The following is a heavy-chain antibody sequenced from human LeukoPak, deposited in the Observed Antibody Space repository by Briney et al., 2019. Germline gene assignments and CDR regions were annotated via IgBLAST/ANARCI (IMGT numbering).Heavy chain of an antibody. Sequence: SETLSLTCAVYGGSFSGYYWSWIRQPPGKGLEWIGEINHSGSTNYNPSLKSRVTISVDTSKNQFSLKLSSVTAADTAVYYCAGGDYYDSSGYYYNYRGQGTLVTVSS. CDR1: GGSFSGYY. J-gene: IGHJ4*02. CDR3: AGGDYYDSSGYYYNY. CDR2: INHSGST. D-gene: IGHD3-22*01. V-gene: IGHV4-34*01.